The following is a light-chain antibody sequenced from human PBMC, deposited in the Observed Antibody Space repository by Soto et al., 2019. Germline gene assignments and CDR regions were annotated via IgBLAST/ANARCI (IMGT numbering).Light chain of an antibody. CDR2: ANT. Sequence: QSVLTQAPSVSGAPGQRVTIFCTGKRSNIGAGFDVHWYQQLPGTAPKLLISANTNRPSGVPDRFSGSKSGTSASLAINGLQAEDEADYYCQSYDSTLGAVVFGGGTKLTVL. J-gene: IGLJ2*01. CDR1: RSNIGAGFD. V-gene: IGLV1-40*01. CDR3: QSYDSTLGAVV.